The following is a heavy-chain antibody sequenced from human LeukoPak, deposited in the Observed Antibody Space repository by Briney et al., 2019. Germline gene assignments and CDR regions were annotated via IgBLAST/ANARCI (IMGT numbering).Heavy chain of an antibody. CDR1: GFIFSSHA. V-gene: IGHV3-23*01. D-gene: IGHD1-26*01. CDR2: ISGSGGMT. Sequence: GGPLRLSCAASGFIFSSHAMNWVRQAPGKGLEWVSVISGSGGMTYYADSVKGRFTISRDNSKNTLYLQMNSLRAEDTAVYYCAGVLALGVTTDCWGQGTLVTVSS. J-gene: IGHJ4*02. CDR3: AGVLALGVTTDC.